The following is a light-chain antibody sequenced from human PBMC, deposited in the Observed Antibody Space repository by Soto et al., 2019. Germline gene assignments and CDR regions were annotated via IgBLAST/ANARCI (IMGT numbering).Light chain of an antibody. CDR1: SSDVVNYDF. CDR3: SSYTTSTTLFYV. Sequence: QSVLTQPASVSGSPGQSITLSCTGTSSDVVNYDFVSWYQQHPGKAPKLIIYEVTNRPSGVSSRFSGSKSGNTASLTISGLRSEDEAAYYCSSYTTSTTLFYVFGTGTKVTVL. V-gene: IGLV2-14*01. CDR2: EVT. J-gene: IGLJ1*01.